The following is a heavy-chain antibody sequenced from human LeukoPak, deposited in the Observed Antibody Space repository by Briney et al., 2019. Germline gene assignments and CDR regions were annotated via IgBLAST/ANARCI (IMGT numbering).Heavy chain of an antibody. CDR1: GFSLSTSGMR. CDR2: IDRDDDK. Sequence: SGPALVKPTQTLTLTCTFSGFSLSTSGMRVSWIRQPPGKALEWLARIDRDDDKFYSTSLKTRLTISKDTSKNQVVLTMTNMDPVDTATYYCARNVGYGFYFDYRGQGTLVTVSS. J-gene: IGHJ4*02. V-gene: IGHV2-70*04. D-gene: IGHD3-16*01. CDR3: ARNVGYGFYFDY.